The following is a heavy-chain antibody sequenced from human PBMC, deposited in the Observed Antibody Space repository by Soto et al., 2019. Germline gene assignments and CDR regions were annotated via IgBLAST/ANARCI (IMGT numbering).Heavy chain of an antibody. V-gene: IGHV3-23*01. Sequence: GGSLRLSCAASGFTFSSYAMSWVRQAPGKGLEGVSAISGSGGSTYYADSVKGRFTISRDNAKNSLYLQMNSLRAEDTAVYYCARDQLYYNDISGRPLNAFDVWGQGTMVTVSS. CDR1: GFTFSSYA. D-gene: IGHD3-22*01. J-gene: IGHJ3*01. CDR2: ISGSGGST. CDR3: ARDQLYYNDISGRPLNAFDV.